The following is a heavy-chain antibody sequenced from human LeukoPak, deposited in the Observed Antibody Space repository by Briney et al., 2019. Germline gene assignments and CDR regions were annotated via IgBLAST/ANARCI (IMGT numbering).Heavy chain of an antibody. CDR2: IRSKANSYAT. CDR1: GFTFSGSA. V-gene: IGHV3-73*01. CDR3: TRAHYGDYDTAFDY. D-gene: IGHD4-17*01. Sequence: GGSLRPSCAASGFTFSGSAMHWVRQASGKGLEWVGRIRSKANSYATAYAASVKGRFTISRDDSKNTAYLQMNSLKTEDTAVYYCTRAHYGDYDTAFDYWGQGTLVTVSS. J-gene: IGHJ4*02.